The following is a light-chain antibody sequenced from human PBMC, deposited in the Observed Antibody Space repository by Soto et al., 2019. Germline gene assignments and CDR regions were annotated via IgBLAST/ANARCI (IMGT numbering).Light chain of an antibody. V-gene: IGKV3-20*01. Sequence: EIVLTQSPGTLSLSPGERATLSCRASQSLSSDYLAWYQQKPGQAPRLLIYGASSRATGIPDRFSGSGSGTDFTLTISRLEPEDFAVYYCQQYGSPYNFGQGTKLEIK. CDR1: QSLSSDY. CDR2: GAS. J-gene: IGKJ2*01. CDR3: QQYGSPYN.